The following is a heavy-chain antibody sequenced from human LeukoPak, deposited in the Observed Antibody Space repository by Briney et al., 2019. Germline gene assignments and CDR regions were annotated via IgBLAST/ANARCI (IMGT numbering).Heavy chain of an antibody. CDR1: GFTFSSYA. Sequence: GGSLRLSCAASGFTFSSYAMHWVRQAPGKGLEWVAVISYEGSNKYYADSVKGRFTISRNNSKNTLYLQMNSLRAEDTAVYYCARDITPYYDFWSGYYSSGRGEHDYWGQGTLVTVSS. CDR3: ARDITPYYDFWSGYYSSGRGEHDY. D-gene: IGHD3-3*01. V-gene: IGHV3-30-3*01. J-gene: IGHJ4*02. CDR2: ISYEGSNK.